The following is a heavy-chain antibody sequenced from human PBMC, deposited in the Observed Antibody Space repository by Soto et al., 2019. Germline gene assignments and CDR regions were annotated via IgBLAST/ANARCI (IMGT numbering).Heavy chain of an antibody. CDR1: GGSFSGYY. CDR2: IYYSGST. J-gene: IGHJ4*02. D-gene: IGHD1-26*01. Sequence: SETLSLTCAVYGGSFSGYYWSWIRQPPGKGLEWIGYIYYSGSTNYNPSLKGRVTISLDTSKNQFSLKLSSVTTADTAVYFCARGRSGSYPFDYWGLGTLVTVSS. V-gene: IGHV4-59*01. CDR3: ARGRSGSYPFDY.